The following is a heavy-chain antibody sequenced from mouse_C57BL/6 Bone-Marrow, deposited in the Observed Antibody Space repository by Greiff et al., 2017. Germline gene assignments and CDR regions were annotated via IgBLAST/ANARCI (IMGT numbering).Heavy chain of an antibody. D-gene: IGHD2-1*01. CDR2: ISNGGGST. CDR3: ARHGHGNGDY. V-gene: IGHV5-12*01. Sequence: EVKLEESGGGLVQPGGSLKLSCAASGFTFSDYYMYWVRQTPEKRLEWVAYISNGGGSTYYPDTVKGRFTISRDNAKNTLYLQMSRLKSEDTAMYYCARHGHGNGDYWGQGTTLTVSS. J-gene: IGHJ2*01. CDR1: GFTFSDYY.